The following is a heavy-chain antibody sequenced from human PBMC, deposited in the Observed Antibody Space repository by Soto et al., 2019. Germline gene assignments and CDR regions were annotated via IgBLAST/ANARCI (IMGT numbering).Heavy chain of an antibody. Sequence: PGESLKISCKASGYSLTSYWIGWGSERPGKGLEWMGNIYTGDSDTIYSPSFQGQVTISADKSISTAYLQWNSLKASDTAMYYCARPPYSASYYYFDQWGQGTPVTVSS. D-gene: IGHD1-26*01. CDR1: GYSLTSYW. V-gene: IGHV5-51*01. J-gene: IGHJ4*02. CDR2: IYTGDSDT. CDR3: ARPPYSASYYYFDQ.